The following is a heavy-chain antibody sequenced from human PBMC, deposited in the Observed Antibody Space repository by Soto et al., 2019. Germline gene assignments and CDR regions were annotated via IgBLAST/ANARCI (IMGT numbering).Heavy chain of an antibody. CDR1: GGSISSSSYY. CDR2: IYYIGST. V-gene: IGHV4-39*01. D-gene: IGHD5-12*01. J-gene: IGHJ4*02. Sequence: PSETLSLTCTVSGGSISSSSYYWGLIRQPPEKGMEWIGSIYYIGSTYYNPSLKSRVTISVDTSKNQFSLMLSSVTAADSAVYYCARHVRYTVATTISDYWGQGILVTVSS. CDR3: ARHVRYTVATTISDY.